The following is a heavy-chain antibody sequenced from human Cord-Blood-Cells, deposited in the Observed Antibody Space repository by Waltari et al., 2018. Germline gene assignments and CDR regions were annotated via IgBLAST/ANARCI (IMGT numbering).Heavy chain of an antibody. CDR1: GFTFSSYA. CDR3: ARGSRIAAAGGPDY. CDR2: ISYDGSNK. J-gene: IGHJ4*02. Sequence: QVQLVESGGGVVQPGRSLRLSCAASGFTFSSYAMHWVRQAPGKGLEWVAVISYDGSNKYYADSVKGQFTISRDNSKNTLYLQMNSLRAEDTAVYYCARGSRIAAAGGPDYWGQGTLVTVSS. D-gene: IGHD6-13*01. V-gene: IGHV3-30*04.